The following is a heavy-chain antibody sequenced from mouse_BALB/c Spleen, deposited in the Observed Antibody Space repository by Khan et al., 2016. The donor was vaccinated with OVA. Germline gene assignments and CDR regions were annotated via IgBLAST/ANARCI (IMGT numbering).Heavy chain of an antibody. J-gene: IGHJ3*01. CDR2: VSDGGNDT. CDR3: TRGGYGSGFAY. V-gene: IGHV5-4*02. Sequence: EVELVESGGGLVKPGGSLKLSCAASGFTFSDYYMYWVRQTPEKRLEWVATVSDGGNDTSYPDSVTGRFTISRDNAKNNLYLQMNSLKSEDKAIYYCTRGGYGSGFAYWGQGTLVTVSA. CDR1: GFTFSDYY. D-gene: IGHD1-2*01.